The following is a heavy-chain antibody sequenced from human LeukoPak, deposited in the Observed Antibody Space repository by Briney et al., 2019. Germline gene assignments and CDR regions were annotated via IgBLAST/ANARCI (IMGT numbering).Heavy chain of an antibody. D-gene: IGHD5-18*01. Sequence: GGSLRHSCAASGFTVSSNYMSWVRQAPGKGLEWVSVIYSGGSTYYADSVKGRFTISRDNSKNTLYLQMNSLRAEDTAVYYCARSPGYSCGPVRYYYGMDVWGQGTTVTVSS. J-gene: IGHJ6*02. CDR3: ARSPGYSCGPVRYYYGMDV. CDR2: IYSGGST. V-gene: IGHV3-66*01. CDR1: GFTVSSNY.